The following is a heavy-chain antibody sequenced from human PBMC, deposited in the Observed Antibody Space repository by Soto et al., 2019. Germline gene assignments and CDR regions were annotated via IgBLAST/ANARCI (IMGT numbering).Heavy chain of an antibody. J-gene: IGHJ4*02. Sequence: QVQLVESGGGVVQPGRSLRLSCAASGFTFNRYGMHWVRQAPGKGLEWVAVIWYDGSSEYYADSVKGRFTISRDNSTNTLFLQMNRLRADDTAVYYCARGVDYFWGQGTLVTVSS. CDR3: ARGVDYF. V-gene: IGHV3-33*01. CDR1: GFTFNRYG. CDR2: IWYDGSSE.